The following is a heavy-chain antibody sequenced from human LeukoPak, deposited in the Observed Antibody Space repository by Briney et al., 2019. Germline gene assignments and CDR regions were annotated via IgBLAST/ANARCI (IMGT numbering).Heavy chain of an antibody. V-gene: IGHV3-74*01. CDR3: VSFYETY. Sequence: GGSLRLSCAASGNYWMHWVRQAPGKGLVWVSHITSDGSWTSYADSVKGRFTISKDNAKNTVYLQMNNLRAEDTAVYYCVSFYETYWGRGTLVTVSS. D-gene: IGHD2-2*01. CDR2: ITSDGSWT. J-gene: IGHJ4*02. CDR1: GNYW.